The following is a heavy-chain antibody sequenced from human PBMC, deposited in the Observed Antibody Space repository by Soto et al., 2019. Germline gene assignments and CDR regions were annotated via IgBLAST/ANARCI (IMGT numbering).Heavy chain of an antibody. J-gene: IGHJ6*03. CDR1: GGTFSSYT. V-gene: IGHV1-69*02. CDR2: IVPILGIA. CDR3: ARGVGYCSGGSCYTDSGYYYYMDV. Sequence: SVKVSCKASGGTFSSYTISWVRQAPGQGLEWMGRIVPILGIANYAQKFQGRVTITADKSTSTAYMELSSLRSEDTAVYYCARGVGYCSGGSCYTDSGYYYYMDVWGKGTTVTVSS. D-gene: IGHD2-15*01.